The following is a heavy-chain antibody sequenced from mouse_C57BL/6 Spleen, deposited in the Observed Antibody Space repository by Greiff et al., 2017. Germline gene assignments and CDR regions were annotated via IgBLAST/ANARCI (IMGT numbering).Heavy chain of an antibody. CDR2: IHPNSGST. CDR1: GYTFTSYW. V-gene: IGHV1-64*01. CDR3: ARGNYGSRLYYAMDY. J-gene: IGHJ4*01. D-gene: IGHD1-1*01. Sequence: QVQLQQPGAELVKPGASVKLSCKASGYTFTSYWMHWVKQRPGQGLEWIGMIHPNSGSTNYNEKFKSKATLTVDKSSSTAYMQLSSLTSEDSAVYYCARGNYGSRLYYAMDYWGQGTSVTVSS.